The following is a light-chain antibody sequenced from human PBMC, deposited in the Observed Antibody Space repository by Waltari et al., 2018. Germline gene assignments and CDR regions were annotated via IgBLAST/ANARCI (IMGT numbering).Light chain of an antibody. CDR2: DVF. J-gene: IGLJ2*01. CDR1: SGDIGGYDF. Sequence: QSALTQPASVSGSPGQSIAISCTGSSGDIGGYDFVSWYQQHPGEAPKLIIYDVFNRPSGISGRLSGSKSGNTASLTISGLQTDDEANYYCSSYSDSSTPVLFGGGTTVTVL. V-gene: IGLV2-14*03. CDR3: SSYSDSSTPVL.